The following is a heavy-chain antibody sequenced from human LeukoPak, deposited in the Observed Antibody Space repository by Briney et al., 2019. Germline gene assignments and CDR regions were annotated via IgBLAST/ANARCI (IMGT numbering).Heavy chain of an antibody. Sequence: ASVKVSCKASGYTFTGYYMHWVRQAPGQGLEWMGWINPNSGGTNYAQKFQGRVTMTRDTSISTAYMELSRLRSDDTAVYYCARPFKRWFGELLPFDYWGQGTLVTVSS. J-gene: IGHJ4*02. D-gene: IGHD3-10*01. CDR1: GYTFTGYY. V-gene: IGHV1-2*02. CDR2: INPNSGGT. CDR3: ARPFKRWFGELLPFDY.